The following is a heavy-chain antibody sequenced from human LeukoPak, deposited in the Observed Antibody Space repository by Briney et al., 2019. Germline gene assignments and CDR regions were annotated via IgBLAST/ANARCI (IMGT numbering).Heavy chain of an antibody. CDR1: GFTVSSSY. V-gene: IGHV3-66*01. CDR2: MYSGGNT. Sequence: GGSLRLSCAASGFTVSSSYISWVRQAPGKGLQWVSVMYSGGNTYYADSVKGRFTISRDKSKNTLYLQMNSLRAEDTAVYHCARVQAVFQNFDYWGQGTLVTVSS. J-gene: IGHJ4*02. CDR3: ARVQAVFQNFDY.